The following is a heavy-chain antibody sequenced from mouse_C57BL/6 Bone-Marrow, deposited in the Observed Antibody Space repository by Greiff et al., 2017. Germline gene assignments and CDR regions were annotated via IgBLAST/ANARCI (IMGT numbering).Heavy chain of an antibody. CDR3: AAGDYYGSSYVGFAY. J-gene: IGHJ3*01. CDR1: GYAFSSYW. V-gene: IGHV1-80*01. Sequence: QVHVKQSGAELVKPGASVKISCKASGYAFSSYWLNWVKQRPGKGLEWIGQIYPGDGDTNYNGKFKGKATLTADKSSSTAYMQLSSLTSEDSAVYFGAAGDYYGSSYVGFAYWGQGTLVTVSA. CDR2: IYPGDGDT. D-gene: IGHD1-1*01.